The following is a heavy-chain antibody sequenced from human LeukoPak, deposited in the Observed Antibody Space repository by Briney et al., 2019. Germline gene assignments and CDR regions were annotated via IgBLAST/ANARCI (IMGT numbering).Heavy chain of an antibody. J-gene: IGHJ4*02. D-gene: IGHD1-26*01. CDR1: GGSISSSSYY. CDR3: ARTEGWEASLVY. V-gene: IGHV4-39*07. Sequence: SETLSLTCTVSGGSISSSSYYWGWIRQPPGKGLEWIGEINHSGSTNYNPSLKSRVTISVDTSKNQFSLKLSSVTAADTAVYYCARTEGWEASLVYWGQGTLVTVSS. CDR2: INHSGST.